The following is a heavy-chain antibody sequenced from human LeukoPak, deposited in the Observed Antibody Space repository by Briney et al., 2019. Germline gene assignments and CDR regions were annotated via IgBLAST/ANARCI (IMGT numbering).Heavy chain of an antibody. CDR1: GGSMSHAY. D-gene: IGHD1-26*01. J-gene: IGHJ3*01. Sequence: SETLSLTCTVSGGSMSHAYWSWIRQSPGKGLEWLAYIYFTGISKSNPSHKSRVTISVDTSKNQVSLSLTSVTAADTAMYYCARRRQVTYYAPYAFDLWGHGTMVTVSS. V-gene: IGHV4-59*08. CDR2: IYFTGIS. CDR3: ARRRQVTYYAPYAFDL.